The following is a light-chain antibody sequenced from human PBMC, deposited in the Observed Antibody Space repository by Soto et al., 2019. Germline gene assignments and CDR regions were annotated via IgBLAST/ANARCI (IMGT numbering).Light chain of an antibody. CDR3: ASYAGTRLFV. V-gene: IGLV2-8*01. CDR1: RSAVGFYNW. Sequence: QSALTHPPSASGSPGQSLTISCNGTRSAVGFYNWVSWYQQRPGKAPKLVIYEVTKRPSGVPDRFSGYKSGSTASLTVSGLQADDEADYYCASYAGTRLFVFGSGTKVTVL. J-gene: IGLJ1*01. CDR2: EVT.